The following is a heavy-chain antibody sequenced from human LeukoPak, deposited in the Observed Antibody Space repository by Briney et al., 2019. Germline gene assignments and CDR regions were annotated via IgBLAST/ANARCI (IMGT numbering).Heavy chain of an antibody. CDR3: ARGAFRHYDSSGILFDY. Sequence: SVKVSCKASGGTFSSHAISWVRQAPGQGLEWMGGIIPIFGTANYAQKFQGRVTITTDESTSTAYMELSSLRSEDTAVYYCARGAFRHYDSSGILFDYSGQGTLVTVSP. V-gene: IGHV1-69*05. CDR2: IIPIFGTA. J-gene: IGHJ4*02. CDR1: GGTFSSHA. D-gene: IGHD3-22*01.